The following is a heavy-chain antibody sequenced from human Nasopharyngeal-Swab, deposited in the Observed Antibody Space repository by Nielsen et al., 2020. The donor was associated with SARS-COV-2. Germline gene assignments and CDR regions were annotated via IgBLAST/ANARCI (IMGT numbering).Heavy chain of an antibody. CDR2: IDTDGTIT. V-gene: IGHV3-74*01. D-gene: IGHD2-15*01. J-gene: IGHJ4*02. CDR1: GSTFSTYW. Sequence: GESLKISCAASGSTFSTYWMHWVRQPPGKGLLWVSRIDTDGTITDYADSVKGRFTISRDNAKNTLYLQMNSLRAEDTAVYYCARDVGGRDNYWGQGALVTVSS. CDR3: ARDVGGRDNY.